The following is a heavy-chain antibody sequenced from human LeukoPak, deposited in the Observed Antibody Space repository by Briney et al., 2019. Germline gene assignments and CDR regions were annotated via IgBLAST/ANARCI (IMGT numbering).Heavy chain of an antibody. CDR3: ARIRRYCSGGSCYSNWFDP. Sequence: ASVKVSCKASGGTFSSYAISWVRQAPGQGLEWMGGIIPIFGTANYAQKFQGRVTITADESTSTAYMELSSLRSEDTAVYYCARIRRYCSGGSCYSNWFDPWGQGTLVTVSS. J-gene: IGHJ5*02. CDR1: GGTFSSYA. CDR2: IIPIFGTA. D-gene: IGHD2-15*01. V-gene: IGHV1-69*01.